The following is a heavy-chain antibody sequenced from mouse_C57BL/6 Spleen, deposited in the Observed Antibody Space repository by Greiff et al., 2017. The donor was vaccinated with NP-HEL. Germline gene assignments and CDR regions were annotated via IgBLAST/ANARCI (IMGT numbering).Heavy chain of an antibody. CDR3: ARNYPVVPDAMDY. Sequence: QVQLKQSGPGLVQPSQSLSITCTVSGFSLTSYGVHWVRQSPGKGLEWLGVIWSGGSTDYNAAFISRLSISKDNSKSQVFFKMNSLQADDTAIYCWARNYPVVPDAMDYWGQGTSVTVSA. J-gene: IGHJ4*01. V-gene: IGHV2-2*01. CDR2: IWSGGST. CDR1: GFSLTSYG. D-gene: IGHD1-1*01.